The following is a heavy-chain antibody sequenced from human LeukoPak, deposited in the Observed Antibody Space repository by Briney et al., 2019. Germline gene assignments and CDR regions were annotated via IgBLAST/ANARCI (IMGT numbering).Heavy chain of an antibody. CDR2: IRYDGSNK. CDR3: SRGKYYHILTGYYRNDAFDI. J-gene: IGHJ3*02. D-gene: IGHD3-9*01. V-gene: IGHV3-30*02. Sequence: GGSLRLSCAASGFTFRNYWMSWIRQAPGKGLERVAFIRYDGSNKYYADSVMRRLTIIRVNSNNTLYLHMNSQIADDTAACYFSRGKYYHILTGYYRNDAFDIWGQGTIVTVSS. CDR1: GFTFRNYW.